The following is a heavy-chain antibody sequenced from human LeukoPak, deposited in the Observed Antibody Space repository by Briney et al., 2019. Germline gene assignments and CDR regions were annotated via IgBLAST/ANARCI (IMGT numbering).Heavy chain of an antibody. CDR1: GFTFSDYY. V-gene: IGHV3-11*01. Sequence: GGSLRLSCAASGFTFSDYYKSWIRQAPGKGLEWVSYISSSGSTIYYADSVKGRFTISRDNAKNSLYLQMNSLRAEDTAVYYCARSAHTPYYDFWSGENWFDPWGQGTLVTVSS. D-gene: IGHD3-3*01. CDR3: ARSAHTPYYDFWSGENWFDP. CDR2: ISSSGSTI. J-gene: IGHJ5*02.